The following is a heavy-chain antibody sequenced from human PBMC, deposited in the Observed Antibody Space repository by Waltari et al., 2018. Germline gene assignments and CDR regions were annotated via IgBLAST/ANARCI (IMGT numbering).Heavy chain of an antibody. V-gene: IGHV3-21*01. D-gene: IGHD4-4*01. Sequence: EVQLVESGGGLVKPGGSLRLSCAASGFTFSSYSMTWVRQAPGKGLEWVSSISSSSSYIYYADSVKGRFTISRDNAKNSLYLQMNSLRAEDTAVYYCARSDGYSITFDYWGQGTLVTVSS. CDR3: ARSDGYSITFDY. CDR2: ISSSSSYI. CDR1: GFTFSSYS. J-gene: IGHJ4*02.